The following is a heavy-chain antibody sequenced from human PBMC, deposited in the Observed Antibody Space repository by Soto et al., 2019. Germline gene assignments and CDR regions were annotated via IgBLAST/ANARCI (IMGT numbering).Heavy chain of an antibody. D-gene: IGHD3-3*01. CDR1: GFTFSSYA. Sequence: GALRLSCAASGFTFSSYAGHWVRQAPGKGLEWVAVISFDGSIEYYADSVKGRFTISRDNSKNRLDLQMNSLRNEDTAVYYCARGLRITIFGVVRTNYYGMDVWGQGTTVTVSS. V-gene: IGHV3-30-3*01. CDR2: ISFDGSIE. CDR3: ARGLRITIFGVVRTNYYGMDV. J-gene: IGHJ6*02.